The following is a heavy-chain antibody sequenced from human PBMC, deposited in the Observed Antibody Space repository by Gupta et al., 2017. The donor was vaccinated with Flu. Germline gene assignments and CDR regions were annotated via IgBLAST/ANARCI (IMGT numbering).Heavy chain of an antibody. J-gene: IGHJ4*02. D-gene: IGHD3-3*01. Sequence: QVQLQESGPGLVKPSGTLSLTCAVSGGSISSGDWWSWVRQPPGQGLEWVGAISHSGSTNYNPSLKSRVTISIDKSKNHFSLNLSSVTAADTALYYCARDIAPSWSFTWGQGTLVTVSS. V-gene: IGHV4-4*02. CDR2: ISHSGST. CDR1: GGSISSGDW. CDR3: ARDIAPSWSFT.